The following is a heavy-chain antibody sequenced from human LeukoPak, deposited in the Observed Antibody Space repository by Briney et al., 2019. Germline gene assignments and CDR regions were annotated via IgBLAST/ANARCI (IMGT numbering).Heavy chain of an antibody. V-gene: IGHV1-18*04. CDR2: ISGYNGNT. CDR1: GYTFTSYG. J-gene: IGHJ4*02. CDR3: ARVWRTMVRVITYFDY. Sequence: ASVKVSCKASGYTFTSYGINWVRQAPGQGLEWMGWISGYNGNTNCAQKFQGRVTMTTDTSTTTAYMELRSLRSDDTAVYYCARVWRTMVRVITYFDYWGQGALVTVSS. D-gene: IGHD3-10*01.